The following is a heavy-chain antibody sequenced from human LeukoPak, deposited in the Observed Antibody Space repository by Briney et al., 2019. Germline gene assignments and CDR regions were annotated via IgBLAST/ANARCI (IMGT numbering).Heavy chain of an antibody. V-gene: IGHV4-61*01. CDR1: GGSVSSGSYY. Sequence: PSETLSLTCTVSGGSVSSGSYYWSWIRQPPGKGLEWIGYIYYSGSTNYNPSLKSRVTISVDTSKNQFSLKLSSVTAADTAVYYCARVVYYGSSGYFDYWGQGTLVTVSS. CDR2: IYYSGST. CDR3: ARVVYYGSSGYFDY. J-gene: IGHJ4*02. D-gene: IGHD3-22*01.